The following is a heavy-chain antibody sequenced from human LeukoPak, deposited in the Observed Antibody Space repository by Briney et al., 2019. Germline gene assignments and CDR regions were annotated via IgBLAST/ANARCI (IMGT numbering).Heavy chain of an antibody. CDR2: IIPIFGTA. V-gene: IGHV1-69*05. J-gene: IGHJ5*02. D-gene: IGHD5-18*01. CDR3: ARDRLGAGYSYGYNWFDP. Sequence: SVKVSCKASGYTFTSYGISWVRQAPGQGLEWMGGIIPIFGTANYAQKFQGRVTITTDESTSTAYMELSSLRSEDTAVYYCARDRLGAGYSYGYNWFDPWGQGTLVTVSS. CDR1: GYTFTSYG.